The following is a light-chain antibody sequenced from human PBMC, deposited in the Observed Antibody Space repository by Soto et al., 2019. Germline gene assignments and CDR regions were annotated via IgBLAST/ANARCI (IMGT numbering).Light chain of an antibody. Sequence: EIVLTQSPGTLSVSPGERVTLSCRASHSVSSNYLAWYQQRPGQAPRLLIFGASYRATGIPDRFSGSGPGTDFTLTISRLEPEDFAVYYCQQYSSSPPEFTFGPGTKVD. CDR2: GAS. J-gene: IGKJ3*01. CDR1: HSVSSNY. V-gene: IGKV3-20*01. CDR3: QQYSSSPPEFT.